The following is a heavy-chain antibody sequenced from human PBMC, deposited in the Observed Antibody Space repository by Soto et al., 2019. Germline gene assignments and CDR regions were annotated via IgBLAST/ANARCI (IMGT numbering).Heavy chain of an antibody. CDR2: IHHSGST. D-gene: IGHD3-22*01. Sequence: QVQLQESGPGLLEPSGTLSLTCAVSGGSISSGNWWSWVRQPPGKGLEWIGEIHHSGSTNYNPSLKSRVTISVDNSKSQFSLQLSSVTAADTAVYHCAHTGYYCIDNWGQGTLVTVSS. V-gene: IGHV4-4*02. J-gene: IGHJ4*02. CDR1: GGSISSGNW. CDR3: AHTGYYCIDN.